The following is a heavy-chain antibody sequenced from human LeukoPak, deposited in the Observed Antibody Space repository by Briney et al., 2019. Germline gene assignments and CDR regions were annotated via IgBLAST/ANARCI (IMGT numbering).Heavy chain of an antibody. Sequence: ASVKVSCKASGYTFTGYYMHWVRQAPGQGLEWMGWINPNSGGTNYAQKFQGRVTMTRDTSISTAYMELSRLRSDDTAVYYCARDAFDRYYYYMDVWGKGTTVTVSS. V-gene: IGHV1-2*02. CDR3: ARDAFDRYYYYMDV. J-gene: IGHJ6*03. CDR2: INPNSGGT. CDR1: GYTFTGYY. D-gene: IGHD3-9*01.